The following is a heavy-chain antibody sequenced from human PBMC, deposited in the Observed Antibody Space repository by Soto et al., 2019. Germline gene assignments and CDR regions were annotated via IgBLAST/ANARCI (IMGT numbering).Heavy chain of an antibody. D-gene: IGHD6-19*01. CDR2: IYSGGST. J-gene: IGHJ4*02. CDR3: ARDRAGNFDY. V-gene: IGHV3-66*01. CDR1: GFTVSSNY. Sequence: GGSLRLSCAASGFTVSSNYMSWVRQAPGKGLEWVSVIYSGGSTYYADSVKGRFTISRENSKNTLYLQMNSLRAEDTAVYYCARDRAGNFDYWGQGTLVTVSS.